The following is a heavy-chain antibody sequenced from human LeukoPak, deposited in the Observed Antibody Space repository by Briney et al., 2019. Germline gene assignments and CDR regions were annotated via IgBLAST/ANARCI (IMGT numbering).Heavy chain of an antibody. Sequence: TSETLSLTXTVSGGSISSGSYYWSWIRQPAGKGLEWIGRIYTSGSTNYNPSLKSRVTISVDTSKNQFSLKLSSVTAADTAVYYCARAGYYDSSGYVDYWGQGTLVTVSS. CDR2: IYTSGST. V-gene: IGHV4-61*02. D-gene: IGHD3-22*01. CDR1: GGSISSGSYY. J-gene: IGHJ4*02. CDR3: ARAGYYDSSGYVDY.